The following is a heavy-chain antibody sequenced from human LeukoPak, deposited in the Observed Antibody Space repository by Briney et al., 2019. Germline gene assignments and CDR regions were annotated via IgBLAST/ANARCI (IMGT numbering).Heavy chain of an antibody. Sequence: ASVKVSCKASGYTFTSYGISWVRQAPGQGLECMGWISAYNGNTNYAQKLQGRVTMTTDTSTSTAYMELRSLRSDDTAVYYCASWPPRGYSYGLFYWGQRTLVTVSS. CDR1: GYTFTSYG. CDR3: ASWPPRGYSYGLFY. D-gene: IGHD5-18*01. CDR2: ISAYNGNT. V-gene: IGHV1-18*01. J-gene: IGHJ4*02.